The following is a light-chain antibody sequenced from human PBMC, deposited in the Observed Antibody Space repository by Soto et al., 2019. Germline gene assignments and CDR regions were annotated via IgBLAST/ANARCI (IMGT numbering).Light chain of an antibody. CDR2: DVS. CDR1: SSDVGRYNY. J-gene: IGLJ1*01. Sequence: QSALAQPASVSGSPGQWITISCTGTSSDVGRYNYVSWFQQHPGKAPKLLIYDVSNWPSGVSDRFSGSKSGNTASLTISGLQAEDEADYYCSSFTTSSTFVFGTGTKVTVL. CDR3: SSFTTSSTFV. V-gene: IGLV2-14*01.